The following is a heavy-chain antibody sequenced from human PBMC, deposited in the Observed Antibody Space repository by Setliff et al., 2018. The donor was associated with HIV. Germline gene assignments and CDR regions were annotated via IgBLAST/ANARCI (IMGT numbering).Heavy chain of an antibody. Sequence: SVKVSCKASGFTFTSSAMQWVRQARGQRLEWIGWIVVGSGNTNYAQKFQERVTITRDMSTSTAYMELSSLRSEDTVVYYCARAAPGGIAAAGTVAFDIWGQGTMVTVSS. J-gene: IGHJ3*02. CDR2: IVVGSGNT. CDR1: GFTFTSSA. CDR3: ARAAPGGIAAAGTVAFDI. D-gene: IGHD6-13*01. V-gene: IGHV1-58*02.